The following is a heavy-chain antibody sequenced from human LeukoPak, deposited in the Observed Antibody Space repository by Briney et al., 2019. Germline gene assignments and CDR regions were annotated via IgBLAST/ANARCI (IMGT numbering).Heavy chain of an antibody. J-gene: IGHJ6*02. Sequence: SETLSLTCAVYGGSFSGYYWSWIRQPPGKGLEWIGYIYYSGSTNYNPSLKSRVTISVDTSKNQFSLKLSSVTAADTAVYYCARAYCGGDCSYYYGMDVWGQGTTVTVSS. CDR3: ARAYCGGDCSYYYGMDV. D-gene: IGHD2-21*02. CDR2: IYYSGST. CDR1: GGSFSGYY. V-gene: IGHV4-59*01.